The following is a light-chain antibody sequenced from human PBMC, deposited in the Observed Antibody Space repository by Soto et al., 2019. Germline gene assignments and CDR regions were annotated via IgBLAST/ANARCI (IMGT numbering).Light chain of an antibody. CDR2: EVV. J-gene: IGLJ2*01. Sequence: QSALTQPPSASGSPGQSVTISCTGTKNDIGVYDFVSWYQHHPGKAPRLIIYEVVQRPSGVPDRFSGSKSGNTASLTVSGLQAEDEADYYCQSYDSSLSGHVVFGGGTKVTVL. CDR3: QSYDSSLSGHVV. CDR1: KNDIGVYDF. V-gene: IGLV2-8*01.